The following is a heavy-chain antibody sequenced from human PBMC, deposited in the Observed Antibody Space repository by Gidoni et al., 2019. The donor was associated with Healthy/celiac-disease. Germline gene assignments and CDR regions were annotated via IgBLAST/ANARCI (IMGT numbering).Heavy chain of an antibody. V-gene: IGHV4-34*01. CDR1: GGSFSGYY. J-gene: IGHJ4*02. CDR2: ITHSGST. D-gene: IGHD6-13*01. Sequence: QVQLQQWGAGLLKPSETLSLTCAVSGGSFSGYYWSWIRQPPGKGLEWIGEITHSGSTNYNPSLKSRVTISVDTSKNQFSLKLSSVTAADTAVYYCARGLGKFQQLVRFDYWGQGTLVTVSS. CDR3: ARGLGKFQQLVRFDY.